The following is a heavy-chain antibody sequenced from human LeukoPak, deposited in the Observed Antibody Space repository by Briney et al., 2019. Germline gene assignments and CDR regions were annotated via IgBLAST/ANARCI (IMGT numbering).Heavy chain of an antibody. CDR3: AGKAGYSYGLDY. J-gene: IGHJ4*02. D-gene: IGHD5-18*01. CDR1: GGSISSGGYY. Sequence: PSETLPLTCTVSGGSISSGGYYWSWIRQHPGKGLEWIGYIYYSGSTYYNPSLKSRVTISVDTSKNQFSLKLSSVTAADTAVYYCAGKAGYSYGLDYWGQGTLVTVSS. CDR2: IYYSGST. V-gene: IGHV4-31*03.